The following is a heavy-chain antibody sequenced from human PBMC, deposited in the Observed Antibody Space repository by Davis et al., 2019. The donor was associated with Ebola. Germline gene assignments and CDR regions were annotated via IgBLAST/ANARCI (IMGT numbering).Heavy chain of an antibody. CDR2: IYTNGIT. CDR1: GASINSEFFS. CDR3: ARDRQESCAYGF. Sequence: SETLSLTCTVSGASINSEFFSWSWVRQPAGKGLEWIGHIYTNGITKYNPSLESRVTISLDPSQNQFSLRLKSVTAADTAMYFCARDRQESCAYGFWGQGTLVTVSS. J-gene: IGHJ4*02. D-gene: IGHD3-16*01. V-gene: IGHV4-61*09.